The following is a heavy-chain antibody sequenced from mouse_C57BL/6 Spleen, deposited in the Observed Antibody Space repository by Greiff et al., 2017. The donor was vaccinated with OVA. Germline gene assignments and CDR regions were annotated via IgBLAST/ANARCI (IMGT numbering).Heavy chain of an antibody. Sequence: LVEPGASVKISCKASGYAFSSSWMNWVKQRPGKGLEWIGRIYPGDGDTNYNGKFKGKATLTADKSSSTAYMQLSSLTSEDSAVYFCARYLLDFDYWGQGTTLTVSS. D-gene: IGHD1-1*01. V-gene: IGHV1-82*01. CDR2: IYPGDGDT. J-gene: IGHJ2*01. CDR3: ARYLLDFDY. CDR1: GYAFSSSW.